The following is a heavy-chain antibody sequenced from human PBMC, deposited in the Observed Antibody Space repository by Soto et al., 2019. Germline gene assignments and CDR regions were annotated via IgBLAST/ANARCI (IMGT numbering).Heavy chain of an antibody. J-gene: IGHJ4*02. D-gene: IGHD3-16*01. Sequence: SETLSLTCSVSGVTLSGYYWSWIRQTPGKTLEWIGCIYFNGTTNYNPSLKSRVTISLDMSKNQFSLKLRSVTATDTAVYHCARGRGTRKFWGRGALVTVSS. CDR3: ARGRGTRKF. V-gene: IGHV4-59*01. CDR2: IYFNGTT. CDR1: GVTLSGYY.